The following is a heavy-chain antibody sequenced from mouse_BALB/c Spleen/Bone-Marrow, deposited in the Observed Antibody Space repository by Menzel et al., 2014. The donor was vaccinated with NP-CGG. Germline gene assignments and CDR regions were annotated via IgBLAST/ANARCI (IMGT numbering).Heavy chain of an antibody. Sequence: VQLQQSGAELVRPGVSVKISCKGSGYTFTDYAMHWVKQSHAKSLEWIGVIGTYYGDASYNQKFKGKATMTADKSSSPAYMELARLTSEDSAIYYCARSGKVRNAMDYWGQGTSVTVSS. D-gene: IGHD2-14*01. CDR2: IGTYYGDA. V-gene: IGHV1S137*01. J-gene: IGHJ4*01. CDR3: ARSGKVRNAMDY. CDR1: GYTFTDYA.